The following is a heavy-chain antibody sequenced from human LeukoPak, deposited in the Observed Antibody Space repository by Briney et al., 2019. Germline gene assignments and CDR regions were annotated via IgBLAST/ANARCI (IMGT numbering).Heavy chain of an antibody. CDR1: GGSISSSNW. Sequence: SGTLSLTCAVSGGSISSSNWWSWVRQPPGKGLEWIGEIYHSGSTNYNPSLKSRVTISVDKAKNQFSLKLSSVTAADTAVYYCARDPGLGSGSPIFDYWGQGTLVTVSS. D-gene: IGHD3-10*02. J-gene: IGHJ4*02. CDR3: ARDPGLGSGSPIFDY. V-gene: IGHV4-4*02. CDR2: IYHSGST.